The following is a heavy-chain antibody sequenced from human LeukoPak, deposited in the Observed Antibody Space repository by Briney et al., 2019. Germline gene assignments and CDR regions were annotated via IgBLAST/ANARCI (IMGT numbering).Heavy chain of an antibody. V-gene: IGHV1-18*01. CDR1: GYTFTSYG. Sequence: GASVKVSCKASGYTFTSYGISWVRQAPGQGLEWMGWISAYNGNTNYAQKLQGRVTMTTDTSTSTAYMELRSLRSDDTAVYYCARDVWLPHERGFEDYWGQGTLVTVSS. CDR2: ISAYNGNT. J-gene: IGHJ4*02. CDR3: ARDVWLPHERGFEDY. D-gene: IGHD5-18*01.